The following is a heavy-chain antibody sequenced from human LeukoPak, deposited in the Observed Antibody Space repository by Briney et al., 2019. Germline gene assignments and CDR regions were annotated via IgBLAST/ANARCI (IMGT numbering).Heavy chain of an antibody. V-gene: IGHV3-74*01. Sequence: PGGSLRLSCAASGFTFSGYWMHWVRQAPGKGLVWVSRISSDGSSTSYADSVKGRFTISRDNAKNSLYLQMNSLRDEDTAVYYCARENWAYGSNPFDYWGQGTLVTVSS. D-gene: IGHD4-23*01. CDR2: ISSDGSST. CDR3: ARENWAYGSNPFDY. J-gene: IGHJ4*02. CDR1: GFTFSGYW.